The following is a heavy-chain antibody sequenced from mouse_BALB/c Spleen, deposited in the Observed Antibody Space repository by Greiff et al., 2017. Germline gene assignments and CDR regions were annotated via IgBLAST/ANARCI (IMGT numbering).Heavy chain of an antibody. V-gene: IGHV5-9-4*01. CDR2: ISSGGSYT. D-gene: IGHD2-4*01. J-gene: IGHJ4*01. CDR1: GFTFSSYA. Sequence: EVQLVESGGGLVKPGGSLKLSCAASGFTFSSYAMSWVRQSPEKRLEWVAEISSGGSYTYYPDTVTGRFTISRDNAKNTLYLEMSSLRSEDTAMYYCARDLYDYDYYYAMDDWGQGTSVTVSS. CDR3: ARDLYDYDYYYAMDD.